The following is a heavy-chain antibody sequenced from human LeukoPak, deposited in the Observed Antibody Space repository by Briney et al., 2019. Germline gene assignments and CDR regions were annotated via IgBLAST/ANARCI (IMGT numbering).Heavy chain of an antibody. V-gene: IGHV4-59*01. CDR2: IYYSGST. Sequence: PSETLSLTCTVPGGSISSYYWSWIRQPPGKGLEWIGYIYYSGSTNYNPSLKSRVTISVDTSKNQFSLKLSSVTAADTAVYYCARGRVGQQLVAYPDYWGQGTLVTVSS. D-gene: IGHD6-13*01. CDR3: ARGRVGQQLVAYPDY. CDR1: GGSISSYY. J-gene: IGHJ4*02.